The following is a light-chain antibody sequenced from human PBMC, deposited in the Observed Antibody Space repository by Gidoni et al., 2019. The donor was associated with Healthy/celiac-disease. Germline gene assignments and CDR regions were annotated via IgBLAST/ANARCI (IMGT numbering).Light chain of an antibody. CDR3: QQRSNWPPRIT. CDR2: DAS. J-gene: IGKJ4*01. Sequence: EIVLPQSPATLPLSPGERATLSCRASQSVSSYLAWYQQKPGQAPRLLIYDASNRATGIPARFSGSGSGTDFTLTISSLEPEDFAVYYCQQRSNWPPRITFGGGTKVEIK. CDR1: QSVSSY. V-gene: IGKV3-11*01.